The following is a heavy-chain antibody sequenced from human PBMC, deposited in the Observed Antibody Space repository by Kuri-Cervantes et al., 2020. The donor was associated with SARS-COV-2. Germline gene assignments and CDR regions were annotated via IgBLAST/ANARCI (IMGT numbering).Heavy chain of an antibody. CDR2: INHSGST. CDR3: AGRVVSGMDV. Sequence: ESLKISCAVYGGSFSGYYWSWIRQPPGKGLEWIGEINHSGSTNYNPSLKSRATISVDTSKNQFSLKLSSVTAADTAVYYCAGRVVSGMDVWGQGTTVTVSS. V-gene: IGHV4-34*01. CDR1: GGSFSGYY. D-gene: IGHD3-22*01. J-gene: IGHJ6*02.